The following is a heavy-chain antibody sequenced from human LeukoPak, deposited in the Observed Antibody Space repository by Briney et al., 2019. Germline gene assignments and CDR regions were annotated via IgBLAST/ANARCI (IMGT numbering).Heavy chain of an antibody. CDR3: ARNSGSGSYYNSPDWFDP. D-gene: IGHD3-10*01. J-gene: IGHJ5*02. V-gene: IGHV1-8*01. Sequence: ASVKVSCKASGYTFTSYDINWVRQATGQGLEWMGWMNPNSGNTGYAQKFQGRVTMTRNTSISTAYMELSSLRSEDTAVYYCARNSGSGSYYNSPDWFDPWGQGTLVTVSS. CDR1: GYTFTSYD. CDR2: MNPNSGNT.